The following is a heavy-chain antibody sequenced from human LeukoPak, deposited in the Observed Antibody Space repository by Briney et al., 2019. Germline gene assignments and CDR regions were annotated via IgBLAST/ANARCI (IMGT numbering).Heavy chain of an antibody. D-gene: IGHD6-13*01. CDR3: ARGYHSSSLDY. CDR2: IYYSGST. J-gene: IGHJ4*02. CDR1: GVSINDYF. Sequence: SETLSLTCNVSGVSINDYFWSWVRQPPGKGLEWIGYIYYSGSTNYNPSLKSRVTISVDTSKNQFSLKLSSVTAADTAVYYCARGYHSSSLDYWGQGTLVTVSS. V-gene: IGHV4-59*01.